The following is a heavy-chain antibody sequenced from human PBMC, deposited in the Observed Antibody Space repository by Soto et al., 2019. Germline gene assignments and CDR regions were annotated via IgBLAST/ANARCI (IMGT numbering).Heavy chain of an antibody. J-gene: IGHJ3*01. Sequence: QITLKESGPALVKPTQPLTLTCTFPGFSLNSAGVAVGWVRQPPGKTLEWVALIYWDDDRRYSPSLESSLTITKDTSKNHVVLGMTNMDPVDTATYYCEHMDVVTGPDCFDLWGKGTMVTVSS. CDR1: GFSLNSAGVA. CDR3: EHMDVVTGPDCFDL. CDR2: IYWDDDR. V-gene: IGHV2-5*02. D-gene: IGHD2-21*02.